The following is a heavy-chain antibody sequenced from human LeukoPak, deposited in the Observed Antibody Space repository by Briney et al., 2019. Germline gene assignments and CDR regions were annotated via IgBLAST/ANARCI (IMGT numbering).Heavy chain of an antibody. CDR1: GFTFDDYA. Sequence: GRPLRLSCAASGFTFDDYAMHWVRQAPGKGLEWVSGISWNSGSIGYADSVKGRFTISRDNAKNSLYLQMNILRAENTALYNSAKDIRSSSSSAQFDYWGQGTLVTVSS. CDR3: AKDIRSSSSSAQFDY. V-gene: IGHV3-9*01. CDR2: ISWNSGSI. D-gene: IGHD6-6*01. J-gene: IGHJ4*02.